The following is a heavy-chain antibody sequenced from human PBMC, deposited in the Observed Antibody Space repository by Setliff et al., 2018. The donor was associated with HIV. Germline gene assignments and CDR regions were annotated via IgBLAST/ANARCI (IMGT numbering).Heavy chain of an antibody. D-gene: IGHD1-1*01. J-gene: IGHJ4*02. CDR2: IRYDGSNE. Sequence: PGGSLRLSCAASGFNFNDYGMHWVRQAPGKGLEWVAFIRYDGSNEHYADSVKGRFTISRDNSKNTLALQMTSLRVEDTAVYYCASARIPTGGTSTSLDYWGQGALVTVSS. CDR1: GFNFNDYG. V-gene: IGHV3-30*02. CDR3: ASARIPTGGTSTSLDY.